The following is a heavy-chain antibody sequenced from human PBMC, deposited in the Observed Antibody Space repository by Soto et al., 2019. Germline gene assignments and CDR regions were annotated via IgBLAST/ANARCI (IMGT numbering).Heavy chain of an antibody. J-gene: IGHJ6*02. V-gene: IGHV4-61*01. CDR2: IYYSGST. D-gene: IGHD2-2*01. CDR1: GGSVSSGSYY. CDR3: ARALGYCSSTSCLNYGMDV. Sequence: SETLSLTCTVSGGSVSSGSYYWSWIRQPPGKGLEWIGYIYYSGSTNYNPPLKSRVTISVDTSKNQFSLKLSSVTAADTAVYYCARALGYCSSTSCLNYGMDVWGQGTTVTVSS.